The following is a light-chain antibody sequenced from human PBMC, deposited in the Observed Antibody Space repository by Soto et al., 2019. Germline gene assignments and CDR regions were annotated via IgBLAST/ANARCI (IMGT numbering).Light chain of an antibody. V-gene: IGLV1-40*01. Sequence: QAVVTQPPSVSGAPGQRVTISCTGSSSNIGAGYDVHWYQQLPGTAPKLLIYGYITQPSGVPGRFSGSKSGTSASLAITGLQAEDEADYYCQSFDSNLSGHVVFGGGTKVTVL. J-gene: IGLJ2*01. CDR3: QSFDSNLSGHVV. CDR1: SSNIGAGYD. CDR2: GYI.